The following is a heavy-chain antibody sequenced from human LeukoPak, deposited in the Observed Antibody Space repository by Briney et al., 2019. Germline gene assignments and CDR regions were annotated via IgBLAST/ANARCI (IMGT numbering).Heavy chain of an antibody. CDR2: IKSNSDGGTT. CDR3: STLLH. CDR1: GFTFSNYW. Sequence: GGSLRLSCAASGFTFSNYWMNWVRQAPGKGLEWVGRIKSNSDGGTTDYAAPVKGRFTISRDDSKHTVYLQMDSLKIEDTAVYYCSTLLHWGQGALVTVSS. J-gene: IGHJ4*02. V-gene: IGHV3-15*01.